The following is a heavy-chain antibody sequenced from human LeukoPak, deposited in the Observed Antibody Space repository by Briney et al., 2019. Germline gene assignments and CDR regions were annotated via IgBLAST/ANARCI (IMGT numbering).Heavy chain of an antibody. V-gene: IGHV7-4-1*02. CDR1: GYTFTSYA. Sequence: ASVKLSCKASGYTFTSYAMNWVRQAPGQGLEWMGWINTNTGNPTYAQGFTGRFVFSLDTSVSTAYLQISSLKAEDTAVYYCARGPSFSYDILTLFDYWGQGTLVTVSS. CDR2: INTNTGNP. D-gene: IGHD3-9*01. J-gene: IGHJ4*02. CDR3: ARGPSFSYDILTLFDY.